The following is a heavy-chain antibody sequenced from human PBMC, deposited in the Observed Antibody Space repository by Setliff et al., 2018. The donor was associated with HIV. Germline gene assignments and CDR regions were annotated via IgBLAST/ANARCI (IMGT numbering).Heavy chain of an antibody. V-gene: IGHV4-59*01. CDR2: IYYSGGT. J-gene: IGHJ6*02. D-gene: IGHD2-2*01. CDR3: ARTPYSSSSDV. Sequence: SETLSLTCTVSGGSISAYYWSWIRQPPGKGLEWIGYIYYSGGTYYNPSLKSRVTISVDTSKNQFSLKLSSVTAADTAVYYCARTPYSSSSDVWGQGTTVTVSS. CDR1: GGSISAYY.